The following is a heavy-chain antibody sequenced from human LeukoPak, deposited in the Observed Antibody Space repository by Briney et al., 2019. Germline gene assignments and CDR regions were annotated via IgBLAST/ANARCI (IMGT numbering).Heavy chain of an antibody. J-gene: IGHJ4*02. CDR3: AKDYTAMVRGTDY. D-gene: IGHD5-18*01. CDR1: GFTFSSYS. Sequence: GGSLRLSCAASGFTFSSYSMNWVRQAPGKGLEWVSSISSSSSYIYYADSVKGRFTISRDNAKNSLYLQMNSLRAEDTALYYCAKDYTAMVRGTDYWGQGTLVTVSS. V-gene: IGHV3-21*04. CDR2: ISSSSSYI.